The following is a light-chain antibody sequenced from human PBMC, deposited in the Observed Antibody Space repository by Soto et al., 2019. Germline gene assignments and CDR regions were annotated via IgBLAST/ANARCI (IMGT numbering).Light chain of an antibody. CDR1: QSVFYISNNKNY. CDR2: WAS. CDR3: QQYYTTPYT. Sequence: DIVMTQSPDSLAVSLGEAATINCKSSQSVFYISNNKNYLAWYQQKPGQPPKLLIYWASTRESGVPDRFSGSGSGTEFTLTISSLQAEDVAVYYCQQYYTTPYTFGQGTKLEIK. J-gene: IGKJ2*01. V-gene: IGKV4-1*01.